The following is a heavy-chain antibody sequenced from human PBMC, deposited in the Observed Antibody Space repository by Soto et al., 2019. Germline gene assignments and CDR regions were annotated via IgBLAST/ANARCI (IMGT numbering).Heavy chain of an antibody. V-gene: IGHV4-59*08. CDR1: DDSSSNYK. CDR2: IDSNGGT. CDR3: VRQGFGRLHGLVDV. J-gene: IGHJ6*02. D-gene: IGHD3-10*01. Sequence: SETLSLTCTVSDDSSSNYKWSWILQPPGRRLEWIGYIDSNGGTSYNPSLQSRVTISIDTSTKQFFLKLSSVTAADTAVYYCVRQGFGRLHGLVDVWGHGTTVTVSS.